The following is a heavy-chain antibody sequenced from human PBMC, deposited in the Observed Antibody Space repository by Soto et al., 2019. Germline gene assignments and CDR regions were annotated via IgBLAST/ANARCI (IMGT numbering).Heavy chain of an antibody. Sequence: PSETLSLTCAVSGGSISSGGYSWSWIRQPPGKSLEWIGYIYHSGSTYYSPSLKSRVTISVDRSKNQFSLKLSSVTAADTAVYYCAAGGGLPRYYWGQGTLVTVSS. CDR3: AAGGGLPRYY. CDR2: IYHSGST. D-gene: IGHD5-12*01. CDR1: GGSISSGGYS. J-gene: IGHJ4*02. V-gene: IGHV4-30-2*01.